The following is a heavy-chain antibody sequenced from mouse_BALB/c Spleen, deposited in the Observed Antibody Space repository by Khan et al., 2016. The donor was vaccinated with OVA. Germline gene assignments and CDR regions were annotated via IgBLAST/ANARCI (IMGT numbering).Heavy chain of an antibody. CDR1: GFSIPSDYA. J-gene: IGHJ3*01. CDR2: ITYSGSS. D-gene: IGHD3-3*01. CDR3: ARGRAY. V-gene: IGHV3-2*02. Sequence: EVQLQESGPGLVKPSQSLSLTCTVTGFSIPSDYAWNWFRQFPGNKLEWMGYITYSGSSSYTPSLTSRISITRDTSKNPFFLQLNSVTTEDTATYYCARGRAYWGQGTLVTVSA.